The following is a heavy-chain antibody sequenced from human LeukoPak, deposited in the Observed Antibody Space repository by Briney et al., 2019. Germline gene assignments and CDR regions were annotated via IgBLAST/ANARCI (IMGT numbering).Heavy chain of an antibody. CDR1: GGSITSTNY. CDR3: AREGGPYRPLDY. Sequence: SGTLSLTCGVSGGSITSTNYWTWVRQPPGKGLEWIGEVNLQGSTNYNPSLMGRVAISVDMSENHISLQSTSVTAADTAVYYCAREGGPYRPLDYSGQGTLVTVSS. J-gene: IGHJ4*02. CDR2: VNLQGST. V-gene: IGHV4-4*02.